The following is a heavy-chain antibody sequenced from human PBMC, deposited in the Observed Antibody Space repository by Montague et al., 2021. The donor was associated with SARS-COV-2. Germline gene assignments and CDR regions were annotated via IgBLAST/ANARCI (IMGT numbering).Heavy chain of an antibody. J-gene: IGHJ4*02. CDR3: TRHVHMTWPEPSPGFDH. Sequence: SETLFLTCTVSGDSISSSSYNWGWIRQPQGKGLEWIGSVNYSGSPYSNPSLKSRVTIYAHTSKNHLSLKLSAVTAADTAVYYCTRHVHMTWPEPSPGFDHWGQGTLVTGSS. V-gene: IGHV4-39*01. CDR1: GDSISSSSYN. CDR2: VNYSGSP. D-gene: IGHD1-1*01.